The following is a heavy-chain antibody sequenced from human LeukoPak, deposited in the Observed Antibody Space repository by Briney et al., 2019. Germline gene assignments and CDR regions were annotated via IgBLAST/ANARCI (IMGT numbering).Heavy chain of an antibody. J-gene: IGHJ3*02. D-gene: IGHD2-2*01. CDR1: GGTFSSYA. CDR2: IIPIFGTA. Sequence: ASVKVSCKASGGTFSSYAISWVRQAPGQGLEWMGGIIPIFGTANYAQKFQGRVTITADESTSTAYMELSSLRSEDTAVYYCARERIGRTIHCSSTSCYPNDAFDIWGQGTMVTVSS. V-gene: IGHV1-69*13. CDR3: ARERIGRTIHCSSTSCYPNDAFDI.